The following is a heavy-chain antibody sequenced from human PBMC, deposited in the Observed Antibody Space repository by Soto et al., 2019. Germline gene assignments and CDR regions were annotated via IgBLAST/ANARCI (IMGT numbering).Heavy chain of an antibody. CDR1: GFTFSSYA. Sequence: GGSLRLSCAASGFTFSSYAMHWVRQAPGKGLEWVAVISYDGSNKYYADSVKGRFTISRDNSKNTLYLLMNSLRAEDTAVYYCARGAYGGNSPPYYFDYWGQGT. CDR3: ARGAYGGNSPPYYFDY. CDR2: ISYDGSNK. V-gene: IGHV3-30-3*01. D-gene: IGHD2-21*02. J-gene: IGHJ4*02.